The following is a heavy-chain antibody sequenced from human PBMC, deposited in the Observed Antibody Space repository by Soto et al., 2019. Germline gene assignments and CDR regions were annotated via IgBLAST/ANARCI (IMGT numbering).Heavy chain of an antibody. J-gene: IGHJ4*02. CDR3: AKGHNVGSRLFVLDS. CDR2: ISWNSGNI. CDR1: GFTFDDYA. V-gene: IGHV3-9*01. D-gene: IGHD3-10*02. Sequence: EVQLVESGGGLVQPGRSLRLSCAASGFTFDDYAMHWVRQAPGKGLEWVSGISWNSGNIGYADSAKGRFTISRDNAKNSLYLQINSLSPEDTAFYYCAKGHNVGSRLFVLDSWGQGTLVTVSS.